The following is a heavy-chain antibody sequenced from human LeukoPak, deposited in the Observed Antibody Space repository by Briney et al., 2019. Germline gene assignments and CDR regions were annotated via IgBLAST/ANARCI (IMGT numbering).Heavy chain of an antibody. V-gene: IGHV1-24*01. CDR1: GYTLTELS. Sequence: AASVKVSCKVSGYTLTELSMHWVRQAPGKGLEWMGGFDPEDGETIYAQKFQGRVTMTEDTSTDTAYMELSSLRSEDTAVYYCARLYQLPSDYDILTGFQDYWGQGTLVTVSS. CDR3: ARLYQLPSDYDILTGFQDY. D-gene: IGHD3-9*01. CDR2: FDPEDGET. J-gene: IGHJ4*02.